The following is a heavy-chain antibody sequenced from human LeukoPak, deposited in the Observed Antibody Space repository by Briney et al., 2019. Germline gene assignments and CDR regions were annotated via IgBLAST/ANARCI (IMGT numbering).Heavy chain of an antibody. D-gene: IGHD3-22*01. CDR2: ISSSSSNI. CDR3: ARGLHYYDSGGYYYPDAFDI. J-gene: IGHJ3*02. CDR1: GFIFTSYS. V-gene: IGHV3-48*01. Sequence: PGGSLRLSCAASGFIFTSYSMNWVRQAPGKGLEWVSYISSSSSNIYYADSVKGRFTISRDNAKNSLYLQMNSLRAEDTAVYYCARGLHYYDSGGYYYPDAFDIWGQGTMVTVSS.